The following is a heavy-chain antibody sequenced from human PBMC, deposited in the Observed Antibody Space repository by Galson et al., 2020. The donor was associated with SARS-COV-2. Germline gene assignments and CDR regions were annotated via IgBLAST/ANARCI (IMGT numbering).Heavy chain of an antibody. Sequence: SETLSLTCTVSGGSISSSSYYWGWIRQPPGKGLEWIGSIYYSGSTYYNPSLKSRVTISVDTSKNQFSLKLSSVTAADTAVYYCARHYPVWAKIAVAGVGDFDYWGQGTLVTVSS. CDR3: ARHYPVWAKIAVAGVGDFDY. D-gene: IGHD6-19*01. CDR2: IYYSGST. V-gene: IGHV4-39*01. CDR1: GGSISSSSYY. J-gene: IGHJ4*02.